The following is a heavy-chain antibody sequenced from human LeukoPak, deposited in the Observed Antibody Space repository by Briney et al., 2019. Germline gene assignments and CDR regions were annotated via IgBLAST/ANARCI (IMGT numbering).Heavy chain of an antibody. CDR2: ISSSGSTI. V-gene: IGHV3-48*02. Sequence: GGSLRLSCAASGFTFSSHSMNWVRQAPGKGLEWVSYISSSGSTIYYADSVKGRFTISRDTSKSTLYLQMNSLRDEDTAVYFCAKYGSGTFYNGLYWGQGTLVTVSS. CDR1: GFTFSSHS. D-gene: IGHD3-10*01. J-gene: IGHJ4*02. CDR3: AKYGSGTFYNGLY.